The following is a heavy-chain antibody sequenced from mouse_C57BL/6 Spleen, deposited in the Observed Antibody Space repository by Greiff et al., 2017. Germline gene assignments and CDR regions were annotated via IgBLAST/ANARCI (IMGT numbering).Heavy chain of an antibody. J-gene: IGHJ2*01. V-gene: IGHV1-69*01. D-gene: IGHD3-1*01. CDR2: IDPSDSYT. CDR1: GYTFTSYW. CDR3: ARGRGYFDY. Sequence: QVQLQQPGAELVMPGASVKLSCKASGYTFTSYWMHWVKQRPGQGLEWIGEIDPSDSYTNYNQKFKGNSTLTVDKSSSTAYMQLSSLTSEDSAVYYCARGRGYFDYWGQGTTLTVSS.